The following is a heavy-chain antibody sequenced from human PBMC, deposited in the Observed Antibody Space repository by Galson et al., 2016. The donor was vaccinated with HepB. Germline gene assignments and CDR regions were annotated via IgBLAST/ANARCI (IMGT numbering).Heavy chain of an antibody. Sequence: SLRLSCAASGFTLSTYAIHWVRQAPGKGMEWVALVAYDGTSKAYADSVKGRFTISRDISENTLYLQMNSLRAEDTAVYYCASLDRYYDGLSGTDVFDIWGQGTAVAVAS. V-gene: IGHV3-30*04. CDR3: ASLDRYYDGLSGTDVFDI. CDR2: VAYDGTSK. D-gene: IGHD3-3*01. J-gene: IGHJ3*02. CDR1: GFTLSTYA.